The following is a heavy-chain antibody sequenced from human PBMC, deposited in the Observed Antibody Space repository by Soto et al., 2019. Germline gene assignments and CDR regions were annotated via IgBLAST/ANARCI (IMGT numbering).Heavy chain of an antibody. CDR1: GFTFSSYS. Sequence: GGSLRLSCAASGFTFSSYSMNWVRQAPGKGLEWVSYISSSSSTIYYADSVKGRFTISRDNAKNSLYLQMNSLRAEDTAVYYCARVRPRKQMGVWGKGTTVTVSS. J-gene: IGHJ6*04. CDR2: ISSSSSTI. V-gene: IGHV3-48*01. CDR3: ARVRPRKQMGV.